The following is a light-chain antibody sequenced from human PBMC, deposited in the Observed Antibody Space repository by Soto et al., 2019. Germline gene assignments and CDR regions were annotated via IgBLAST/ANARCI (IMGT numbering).Light chain of an antibody. CDR2: GVT. J-gene: IGLJ1*01. Sequence: QSVLTQPASVSGSPGQSITIPCTGTSSDVGGYNSVSWYQQHPGKAPKLLIYGVTNRPSGVSDRFSGSKSGNTASLTISGLQAEDEADYYCISYRSRSTPHYVFGPGTKLTVL. CDR3: ISYRSRSTPHYV. V-gene: IGLV2-14*03. CDR1: SSDVGGYNS.